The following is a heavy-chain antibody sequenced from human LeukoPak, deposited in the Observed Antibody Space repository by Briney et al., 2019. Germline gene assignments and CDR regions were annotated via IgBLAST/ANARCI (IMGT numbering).Heavy chain of an antibody. Sequence: GGSLRLSCAASGFTFSSYAMSWVRQAPGKGLEWVSSISSSSSYIYYADSVKGRFTISRDNAKNSLYLQMNSLRAEDTAVYYCARVRKTPHYYYGMDVWGQGTTVTVSS. CDR2: ISSSSSYI. CDR3: ARVRKTPHYYYGMDV. V-gene: IGHV3-21*01. J-gene: IGHJ6*02. CDR1: GFTFSSYA. D-gene: IGHD1-14*01.